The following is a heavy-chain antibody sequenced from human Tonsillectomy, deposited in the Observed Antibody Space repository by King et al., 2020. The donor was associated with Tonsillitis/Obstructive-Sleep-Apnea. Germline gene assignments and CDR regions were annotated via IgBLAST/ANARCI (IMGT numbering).Heavy chain of an antibody. CDR1: GYTFTSYY. CDR3: ARIENIAATDGDY. D-gene: IGHD6-25*01. Sequence: VQLVESGAEVKKPGASVKISCTAFGYTFTSYYFHWVRQAPGQGLEWMGIINPSGGSTTYAQKFQGRVTMTRDTSTSTVYMELRSLRSEDTAVYYCARIENIAATDGDYWGQGTLVTVSS. V-gene: IGHV1-46*01. CDR2: INPSGGST. J-gene: IGHJ4*02.